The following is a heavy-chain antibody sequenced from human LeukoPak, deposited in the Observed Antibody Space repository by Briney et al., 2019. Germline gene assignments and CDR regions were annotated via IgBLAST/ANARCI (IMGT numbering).Heavy chain of an antibody. D-gene: IGHD3-16*01. V-gene: IGHV3-23*01. CDR3: AKDGKEIDYIWGGYFVYPYYFDY. CDR1: GFTFSSYA. Sequence: GGSLRLSCAASGFTFSSYAMSWVRQAPGKGLEWVSAISGSGGSTYYADSVKGRFTISRDNSKNTLYLQMNSLRAEDTAVYYCAKDGKEIDYIWGGYFVYPYYFDYWGQGTLVTVSS. CDR2: ISGSGGST. J-gene: IGHJ4*02.